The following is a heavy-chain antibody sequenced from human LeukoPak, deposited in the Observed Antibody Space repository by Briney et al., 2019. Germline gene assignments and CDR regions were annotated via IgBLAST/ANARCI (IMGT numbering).Heavy chain of an antibody. D-gene: IGHD6-19*01. CDR1: GFTFSDYA. J-gene: IGHJ4*02. V-gene: IGHV3-30*18. CDR3: AKEYDSGWTSFDY. Sequence: GGSLRLSCAASGFTFSDYAMHWVRQAPGKGLEWLAVISDIGSQKSYADSVKGRFTISRDNSKNTLFLQMNSLRPEDTAVYYCAKEYDSGWTSFDYWGRGTVVTVSS. CDR2: ISDIGSQK.